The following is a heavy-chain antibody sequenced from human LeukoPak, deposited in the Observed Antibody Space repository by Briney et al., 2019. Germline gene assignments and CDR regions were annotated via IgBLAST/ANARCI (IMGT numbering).Heavy chain of an antibody. D-gene: IGHD3-10*01. V-gene: IGHV3-9*01. CDR1: GFTFSSYA. Sequence: PGGSLRLSCAASGFTFSSYAMSWVRQAPGKGLEWVSGITWNSGTIGYADSVKGRFTISRDNAKNSLYLQMNSLRAEDTALYYCARGYYAASVRFDYWGRGTLVTVSS. J-gene: IGHJ4*02. CDR3: ARGYYAASVRFDY. CDR2: ITWNSGTI.